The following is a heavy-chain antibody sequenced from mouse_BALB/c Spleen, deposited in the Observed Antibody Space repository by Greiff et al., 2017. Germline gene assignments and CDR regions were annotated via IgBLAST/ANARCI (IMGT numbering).Heavy chain of an antibody. CDR2: ISSGGSYT. V-gene: IGHV5-4*02. J-gene: IGHJ4*01. CDR3: ARRDGNYGGAMDY. D-gene: IGHD2-1*01. Sequence: EVKVVESGGGLVKPGGSLKLSCAASGFTFSDYYMYWVRQTPEKRLEWVATISSGGSYTYYPDSVKGRFTISRDNAKNTLYLQMSSLKSEDTAMYYCARRDGNYGGAMDYWGQGTSVTVSS. CDR1: GFTFSDYY.